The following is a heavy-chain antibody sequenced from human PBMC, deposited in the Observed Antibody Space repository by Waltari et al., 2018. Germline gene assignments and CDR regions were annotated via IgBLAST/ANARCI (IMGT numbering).Heavy chain of an antibody. D-gene: IGHD3-16*01. Sequence: EEQLVESGGGLXQPGGSLRLSCTGSGFTXSRYWMSWVRQAPGKGPEWVANIRQDSSEKDYVDSVKGRFTISRDNAKNSVYLQMDGLRVEDTGVXFCXRDRLHRRGIDPWGQXTLVTVSS. CDR1: GFTXSRYW. V-gene: IGHV3-7*03. J-gene: IGHJ5*02. CDR2: IRQDSSEK. CDR3: XRDRLHRRGIDP.